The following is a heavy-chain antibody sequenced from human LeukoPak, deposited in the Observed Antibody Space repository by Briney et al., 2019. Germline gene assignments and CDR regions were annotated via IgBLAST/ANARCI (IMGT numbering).Heavy chain of an antibody. Sequence: GGSLRLSCAASGFTFSRYSMNWVRQAPGTGLEWVSSISSSSSYIYYADSVKGRFTISRDNAKNSLYLQMNSLRAEDTAVYYCASSPGARAWGQGTLVTVSS. CDR3: ASSPGARA. CDR1: GFTFSRYS. D-gene: IGHD7-27*01. V-gene: IGHV3-21*01. J-gene: IGHJ5*02. CDR2: ISSSSSYI.